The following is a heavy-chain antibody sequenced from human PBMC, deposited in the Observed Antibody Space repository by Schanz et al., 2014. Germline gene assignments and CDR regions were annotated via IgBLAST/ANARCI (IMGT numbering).Heavy chain of an antibody. Sequence: EVQLLESGGGLVKPGGSLRLSCAASGFTFSSYAMSWVRQAPGKGLEWVSSISSGGNPYYANSVKGRFTISRDNSKNTLYLQMNSLRAEDTAVYYCAKGRFGELSAFDIWGQGTMVTVSS. CDR1: GFTFSSYA. CDR2: ISSGGNP. J-gene: IGHJ3*02. CDR3: AKGRFGELSAFDI. V-gene: IGHV3-23*01. D-gene: IGHD3-10*01.